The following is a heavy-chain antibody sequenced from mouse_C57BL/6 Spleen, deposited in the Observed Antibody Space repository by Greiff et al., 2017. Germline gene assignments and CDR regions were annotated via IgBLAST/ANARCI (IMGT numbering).Heavy chain of an antibody. J-gene: IGHJ2*01. Sequence: VQLQQPGAELVRPGSSVKLSCKASGYTFTSYWMHWVKQRPIRGLEWIGNIDPSDSETHYNQKFKDKATLTVDKSSSTAYMQLSSLTSEDSAVYYCARGDGYYWGYFDYWGQGTTLTVSS. V-gene: IGHV1-52*01. D-gene: IGHD2-3*01. CDR3: ARGDGYYWGYFDY. CDR2: IDPSDSET. CDR1: GYTFTSYW.